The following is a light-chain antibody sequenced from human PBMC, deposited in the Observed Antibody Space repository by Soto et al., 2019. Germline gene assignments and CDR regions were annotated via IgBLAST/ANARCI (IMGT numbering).Light chain of an antibody. J-gene: IGKJ1*01. CDR1: QSVSSN. V-gene: IGKV3-15*01. CDR3: QQYKNWPGT. Sequence: EIVMTQSPATLFVSPGERATLSCRATQSVSSNLAWYQQKPGQAPRLLIYGASTRATGIPARFSGSGSGTEFTLTISSLQSEDFAVYYCQQYKNWPGTFGQGTKVDIK. CDR2: GAS.